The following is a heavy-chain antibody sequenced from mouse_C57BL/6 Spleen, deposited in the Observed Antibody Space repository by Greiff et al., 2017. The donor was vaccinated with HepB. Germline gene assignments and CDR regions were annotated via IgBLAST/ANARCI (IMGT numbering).Heavy chain of an antibody. V-gene: IGHV1-64*01. D-gene: IGHD2-3*01. J-gene: IGHJ4*01. CDR2: IHPNSGST. CDR1: GYTFTSYW. CDR3: ARRHDGYYDYAMDY. Sequence: QVQLQQPGAELVKPGASVKLSCKASGYTFTSYWMHWVKQRPGQGLQWIGMIHPNSGSTNYNEKFKSKATLTVDKSSSTAYMQLSSLTSEDSAVYYCARRHDGYYDYAMDYWGQVTSVTVSS.